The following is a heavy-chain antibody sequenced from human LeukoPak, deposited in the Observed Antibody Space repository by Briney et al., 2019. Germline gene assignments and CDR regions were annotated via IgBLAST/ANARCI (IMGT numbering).Heavy chain of an antibody. D-gene: IGHD3-16*02. Sequence: SETLSLTCTVSGGSITSDYWSWIRQPPGKGLEWIGYISYSGSTSYDPSLKSRVTISGDSSKKQFSLKLSSVTAADAAVYYCAMLGLGDLSLFAWGQGTLVTVSS. CDR2: ISYSGST. CDR1: GGSITSDY. V-gene: IGHV4-59*08. J-gene: IGHJ5*02. CDR3: AMLGLGDLSLFA.